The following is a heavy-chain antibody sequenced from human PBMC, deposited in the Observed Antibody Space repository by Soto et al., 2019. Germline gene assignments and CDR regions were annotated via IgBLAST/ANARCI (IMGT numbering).Heavy chain of an antibody. Sequence: ASVKVSCKASGYTFTSYGISWVRQAPGQGLEWMGWISAYNGNTNYAQKLQGRVTMTTDTSTSTAYMELRSLRSDDTAVYYCARVGRMFNCGGCYLPSYYMDVWGKGTTVTVCS. CDR1: GYTFTSYG. CDR3: ARVGRMFNCGGCYLPSYYMDV. V-gene: IGHV1-18*01. CDR2: ISAYNGNT. D-gene: IGHD2-21*01. J-gene: IGHJ6*03.